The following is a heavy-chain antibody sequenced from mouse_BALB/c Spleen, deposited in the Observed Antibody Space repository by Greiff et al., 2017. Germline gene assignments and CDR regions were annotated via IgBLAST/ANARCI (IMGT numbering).Heavy chain of an antibody. D-gene: IGHD2-3*01. J-gene: IGHJ3*01. Sequence: EVHLVESGAELVKPGASVKLSCTASGFNIKDTYMHWVKQRPEQGLEWIGRIDPANGNTKYDPKFQGKATITADTSSNTAYLQLSSLTSEDTAVYYCANGRWLLRLFAYWGQGTLVTVSA. CDR1: GFNIKDTY. CDR2: IDPANGNT. CDR3: ANGRWLLRLFAY. V-gene: IGHV14-3*02.